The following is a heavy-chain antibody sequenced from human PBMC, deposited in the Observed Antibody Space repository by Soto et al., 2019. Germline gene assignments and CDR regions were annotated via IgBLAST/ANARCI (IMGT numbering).Heavy chain of an antibody. CDR1: GDSYSISTFS. CDR2: IYQSGVT. D-gene: IGHD6-19*01. Sequence: TSETLSLTCNMSGDSYSISTFSWSWIRQPPGKALQWIGFIYQSGVTSYNPSLASRVSISLDRSNNQCSLKLKSVTAADTAVYFCAGMPYTSGLRFDPWGPGTLVTVSS. V-gene: IGHV4-30-2*01. CDR3: AGMPYTSGLRFDP. J-gene: IGHJ5*02.